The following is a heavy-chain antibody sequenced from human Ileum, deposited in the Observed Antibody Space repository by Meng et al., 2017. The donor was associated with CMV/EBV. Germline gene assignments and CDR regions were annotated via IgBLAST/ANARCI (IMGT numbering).Heavy chain of an antibody. D-gene: IGHD3-9*01. CDR1: GFTFTGYY. Sequence: QVHMCQSVAGGDKPGASVKASCTASGFTFTGYYMPWLRQATGQGPEWMGWINPNSGGTNYSQKFEGRVTLTRDTFISTAYLELSRLRSDDTSVYYCSTILYRHYGGALEYWGQGTLVTVSS. CDR2: INPNSGGT. J-gene: IGHJ4*02. CDR3: STILYRHYGGALEY. V-gene: IGHV1-2*02.